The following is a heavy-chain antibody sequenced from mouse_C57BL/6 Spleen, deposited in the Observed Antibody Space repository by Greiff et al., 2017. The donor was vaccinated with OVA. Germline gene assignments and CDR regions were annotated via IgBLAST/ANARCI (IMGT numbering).Heavy chain of an antibody. Sequence: QVQLQQPGTELVKPGASVKLSCKASGYTFTSYWMHWVKQRPGQGLEWIGNINPSNGGTNYNEKFKSKATLTVAKYSSTAYMQLSSLTSEESAVYYCARVYYTSDEVYGGQGTTRTVAS. CDR2: INPSNGGT. J-gene: IGHJ2*01. CDR3: ARVYYTSDEVY. D-gene: IGHD2-1*01. CDR1: GYTFTSYW. V-gene: IGHV1-53*01.